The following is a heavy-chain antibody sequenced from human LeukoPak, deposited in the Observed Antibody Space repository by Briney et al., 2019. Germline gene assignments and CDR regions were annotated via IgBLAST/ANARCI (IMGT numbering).Heavy chain of an antibody. J-gene: IGHJ4*02. CDR1: GFTFSSYS. V-gene: IGHV3-21*01. CDR3: ARDGEWLRPHIDY. D-gene: IGHD5-12*01. CDR2: ISSSSSYI. Sequence: PGGSLRLSCAASGFTFSSYSMNWVRQAPGKGLEWVSSISSSSSYIYYADSVKGRFTISRDNAKNSLYLQMNSLRAEDTAVYYCARDGEWLRPHIDYWGQGTLVTVSS.